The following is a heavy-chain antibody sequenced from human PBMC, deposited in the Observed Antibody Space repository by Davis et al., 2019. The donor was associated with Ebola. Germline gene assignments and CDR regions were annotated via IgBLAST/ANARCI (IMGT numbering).Heavy chain of an antibody. Sequence: PSETLSLTCTVSGGSISGYYWTWIRQPPGKGLEWIGYIFYSSTTIYNPSLESRVTISVDTSKNQFSLKLSSVTAADTAVYYCARGLRNYYYYGMDVWGKGTTVTVSS. CDR2: IFYSSTT. J-gene: IGHJ6*04. V-gene: IGHV4-59*01. D-gene: IGHD4-17*01. CDR3: ARGLRNYYYYGMDV. CDR1: GGSISGYY.